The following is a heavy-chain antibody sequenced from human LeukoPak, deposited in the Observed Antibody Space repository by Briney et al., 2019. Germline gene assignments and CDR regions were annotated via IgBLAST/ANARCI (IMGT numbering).Heavy chain of an antibody. CDR3: ARVRIAAAGREFDY. Sequence: GGSLRLSCVASGFTFSSYSMNWVRQAPGKGLEWVSCISSSSSYMFYADSMKGRFTISRDNAKNSLYLQINSLRAEDTAVYYCARVRIAAAGREFDYWGQGTLVTVSS. J-gene: IGHJ4*02. CDR1: GFTFSSYS. V-gene: IGHV3-21*01. CDR2: ISSSSSYM. D-gene: IGHD6-13*01.